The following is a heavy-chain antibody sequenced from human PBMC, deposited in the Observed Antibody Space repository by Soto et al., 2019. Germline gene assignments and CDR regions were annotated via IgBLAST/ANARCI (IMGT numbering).Heavy chain of an antibody. D-gene: IGHD6-19*01. CDR2: IWYDGSNK. J-gene: IGHJ6*02. CDR1: GFTFSSYG. Sequence: GGSLRLSCAASGFTFSSYGMHWVRQAPGKGLEWVAVIWYDGSNKYYADSVKGRFTISRDNSKNTLYLQMNSLRAEDTAVYYCARARSPPDYYYGMDVWGQGTTVTVSS. V-gene: IGHV3-33*01. CDR3: ARARSPPDYYYGMDV.